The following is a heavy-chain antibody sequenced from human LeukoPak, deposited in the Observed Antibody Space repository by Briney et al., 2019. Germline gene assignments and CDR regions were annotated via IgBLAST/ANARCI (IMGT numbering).Heavy chain of an antibody. CDR2: IYYSGTT. CDR1: GGTIGSFY. Sequence: PSETLSLTCTVSGGTIGSFYWSWIRQPPGKGLEWIAYIYYSGTTNYNPSLKGRVNISVDTSKNQFSLELTSVTAADTAVYYCVREWAYRAYAMDVWGQGTTVTVSS. D-gene: IGHD2-21*01. J-gene: IGHJ6*02. V-gene: IGHV4-59*01. CDR3: VREWAYRAYAMDV.